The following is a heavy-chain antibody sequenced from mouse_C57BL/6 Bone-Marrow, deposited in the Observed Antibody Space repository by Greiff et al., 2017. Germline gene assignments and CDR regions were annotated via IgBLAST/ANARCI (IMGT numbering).Heavy chain of an antibody. J-gene: IGHJ2*01. CDR1: GFNIKDYY. CDR2: IDPEDGDT. V-gene: IGHV14-1*01. Sequence: VQLQQSGAELVRPGASVKLSCTASGFNIKDYYMHWVKQRPEQGLEWIGRIDPEDGDTEYAPKFQGKATMTADTSSNTAYLQLSSLTSEDTAVYYCTTVITTVVAWDYFDYGGQGTTLTVSS. D-gene: IGHD1-1*01. CDR3: TTVITTVVAWDYFDY.